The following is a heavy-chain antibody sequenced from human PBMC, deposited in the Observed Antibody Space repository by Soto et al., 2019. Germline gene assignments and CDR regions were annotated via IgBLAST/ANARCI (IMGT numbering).Heavy chain of an antibody. CDR1: GVTFSSYA. J-gene: IGHJ5*01. D-gene: IGHD2-2*01. CDR3: ASPAVFFGYAAGGYNWFLS. CDR2: ISGSGGST. V-gene: IGHV3-23*01. Sequence: GGSLRLSCAASGVTFSSYAMSWVGQGPGKGLEWVSAISGSGGSTYYADSVKGRFTISRDNSKNTLYLQMNSLRAEDTAVYYCASPAVFFGYAAGGYNWFLSLGQGLLVSVPS.